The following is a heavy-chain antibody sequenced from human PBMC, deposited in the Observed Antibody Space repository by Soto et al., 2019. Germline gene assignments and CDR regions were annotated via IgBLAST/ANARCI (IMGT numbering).Heavy chain of an antibody. CDR2: IYHSGST. J-gene: IGHJ3*02. Sequence: SETLSLTCAVSSGSISSSNWWSWVRQPPGKGLEWIGEIYHSGSTNYNPSLKSRVTISVDKSKNQFSLKLSSVTAADTAVYYCARSVITYGEADQNPDAFDIWGQGTMVTVSS. CDR3: ARSVITYGEADQNPDAFDI. CDR1: SGSISSSNW. D-gene: IGHD4-17*01. V-gene: IGHV4-4*02.